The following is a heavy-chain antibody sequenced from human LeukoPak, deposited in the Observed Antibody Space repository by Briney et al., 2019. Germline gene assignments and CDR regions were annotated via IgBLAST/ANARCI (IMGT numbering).Heavy chain of an antibody. CDR1: GFTFSSYA. V-gene: IGHV3-30*04. J-gene: IGHJ4*02. CDR3: ARDFPPYYDFWSGYYDY. CDR2: ISYDGSNK. D-gene: IGHD3-3*01. Sequence: GRSLILSCAASGFTFSSYAMHWVRQAPGKGLEWVAVISYDGSNKYYADSVKGRFTISRDNSKNTLYLQMNSLRAEDTAVYYCARDFPPYYDFWSGYYDYWGQGTLVTVSS.